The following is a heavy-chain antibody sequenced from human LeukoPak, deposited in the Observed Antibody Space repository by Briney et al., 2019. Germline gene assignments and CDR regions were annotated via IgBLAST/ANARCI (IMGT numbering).Heavy chain of an antibody. D-gene: IGHD3-10*01. CDR2: IYSGGST. Sequence: GGALRLSCAASGFTFSSYAMSWVRQAPGKGLEWVSVIYSGGSTYYADSLKGRFIVSRDNSKNTLYLQINSLRAEDTAVYYCARLPSGDCWGQGTLVTVSS. V-gene: IGHV3-66*04. J-gene: IGHJ4*02. CDR3: ARLPSGDC. CDR1: GFTFSSYA.